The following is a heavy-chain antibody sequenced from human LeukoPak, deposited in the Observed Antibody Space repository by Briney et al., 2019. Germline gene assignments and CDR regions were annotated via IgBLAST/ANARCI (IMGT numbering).Heavy chain of an antibody. CDR1: RFTFSNYG. V-gene: IGHV3-30*03. CDR3: ARGGSYCSGGSCLHDWFDP. D-gene: IGHD2-15*01. Sequence: GGSLRLSCAASRFTFSNYGMHWVRQAPGKGLEWVALISYDGSNKYYADSVKGRFTISRDNSKNTLYLQMNSLRAEDTAVYYCARGGSYCSGGSCLHDWFDPWGQGTLVTVSS. CDR2: ISYDGSNK. J-gene: IGHJ5*02.